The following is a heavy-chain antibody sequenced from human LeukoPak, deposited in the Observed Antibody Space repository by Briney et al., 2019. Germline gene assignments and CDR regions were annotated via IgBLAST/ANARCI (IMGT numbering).Heavy chain of an antibody. D-gene: IGHD3-22*01. V-gene: IGHV3-30*02. J-gene: IGHJ6*03. CDR2: IRFDGGKK. CDR3: AKDGDSTGYYSSYYNHMDV. CDR1: GFSFSTYG. Sequence: GGSLRLSCGASGFSFSTYGLHWVRQAPGKGPEWITFIRFDGGKKNYADSVKGRFAISRDNSKNTVYLQMNSLRAEDTAIYYCAKDGDSTGYYSSYYNHMDVWGKGTSVTISS.